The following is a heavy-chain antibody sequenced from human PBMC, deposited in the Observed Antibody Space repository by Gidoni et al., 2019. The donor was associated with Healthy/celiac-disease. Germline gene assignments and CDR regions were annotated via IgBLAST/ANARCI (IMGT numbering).Heavy chain of an antibody. Sequence: QVQLQQWGAGLLKPSETLSPTCAVYGGSFSGYYGTWIRQPPGKGLEWIGEINHSGSTNYDPSLKSRVTISVDTSRNQFSLSLSSVTAADTALYYCARTSDRENYYGLDVWGQGTTVSVSS. D-gene: IGHD3-22*01. V-gene: IGHV4-34*02. J-gene: IGHJ6*02. CDR3: ARTSDRENYYGLDV. CDR1: GGSFSGYY. CDR2: INHSGST.